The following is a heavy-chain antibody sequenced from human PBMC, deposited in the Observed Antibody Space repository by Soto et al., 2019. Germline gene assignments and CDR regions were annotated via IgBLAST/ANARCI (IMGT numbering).Heavy chain of an antibody. D-gene: IGHD3-10*01. V-gene: IGHV1-18*01. CDR3: ASGYRYGSGSYSPVVY. CDR1: GYTFTSYG. J-gene: IGHJ4*02. CDR2: ISAYNGNT. Sequence: ASVKVSCKASGYTFTSYGISSVGQDPGQGLEWMGWISAYNGNTNYAQKLKGRVTMTTDTSTSTAYMELRSLRSDDTAVYYCASGYRYGSGSYSPVVYWGQGTLVTVSS.